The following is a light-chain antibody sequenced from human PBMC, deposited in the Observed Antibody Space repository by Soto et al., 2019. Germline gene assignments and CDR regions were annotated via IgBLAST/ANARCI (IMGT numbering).Light chain of an antibody. Sequence: QSVLTQPPSVSGARGQRVTISCTGSSSNIGAGYDVHWYQQLPGTAPKLLIYRNSNRPSGVPDRFSGSKSGTSGSLAITGLQAEDEADYYCQSYDSSLSGSVFGGGTKLTVL. V-gene: IGLV1-40*01. CDR1: SSNIGAGYD. CDR3: QSYDSSLSGSV. CDR2: RNS. J-gene: IGLJ2*01.